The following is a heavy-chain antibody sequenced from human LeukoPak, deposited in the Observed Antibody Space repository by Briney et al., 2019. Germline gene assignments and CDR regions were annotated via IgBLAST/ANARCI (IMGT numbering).Heavy chain of an antibody. CDR2: IIPILGIA. V-gene: IGHV1-69*04. CDR3: VWHIVVLAAIPHSSDYFHH. D-gene: IGHD2-21*02. CDR1: GCTCTCNA. J-gene: IGHJ1*01. Sequence: GASVKVSCKGSGCTCTCNAICWVRHAPGQGLEWMGRIIPILGIANYAQKFQGRVTITADKSTSTAYLELSSLRSDDTAMYYCVWHIVVLAAIPHSSDYFHHWGQGTLVTVSS.